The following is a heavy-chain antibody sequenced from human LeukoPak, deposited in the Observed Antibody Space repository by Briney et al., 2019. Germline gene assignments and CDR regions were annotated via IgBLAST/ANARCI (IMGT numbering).Heavy chain of an antibody. CDR3: VKTSGGVVVPAAIDY. CDR2: IRYDGSNK. D-gene: IGHD2-2*01. Sequence: GGSLRFSCAASGFTFSSYGMHWVRQAPGKGLEWVAFIRYDGSNKYYADSVKGRFTISRDNSKNTLYLQMNSLRAEDTAVYYCVKTSGGVVVPAAIDYWGQGTLVTVSS. V-gene: IGHV3-30*02. J-gene: IGHJ4*02. CDR1: GFTFSSYG.